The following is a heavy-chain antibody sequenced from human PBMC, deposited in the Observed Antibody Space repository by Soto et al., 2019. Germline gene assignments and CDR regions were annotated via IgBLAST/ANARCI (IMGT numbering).Heavy chain of an antibody. Sequence: QLQLVQSGAEVKKPGSSVKVSCKASGGTFSSYAISWVRQAPGQGLEWMGGIIPISGTANYAQKFQGRVTITADESTSTAYMELSSLRSEDTAVYYCARSQGSSTSLEIYYYYYYGMDVWGQWTTVTVSS. CDR3: ARSQGSSTSLEIYYYYYYGMDV. D-gene: IGHD2-2*01. CDR1: GGTFSSYA. CDR2: IIPISGTA. J-gene: IGHJ6*02. V-gene: IGHV1-69*01.